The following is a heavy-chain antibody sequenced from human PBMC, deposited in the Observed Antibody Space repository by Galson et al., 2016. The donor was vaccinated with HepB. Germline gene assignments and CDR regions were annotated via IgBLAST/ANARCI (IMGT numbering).Heavy chain of an antibody. V-gene: IGHV3-48*03. Sequence: SLRLSCAASGFIFRSYEMDWVRQAPGQGLEWLSYISSTGGTIFCSDSVRGRFTISRDNAKNSLFLQMNSLRVEDTALYYCGRAWRGGKLDYWGQGTVVTVSS. J-gene: IGHJ3*01. D-gene: IGHD3-10*01. CDR3: GRAWRGGKLDY. CDR1: GFIFRSYE. CDR2: ISSTGGTI.